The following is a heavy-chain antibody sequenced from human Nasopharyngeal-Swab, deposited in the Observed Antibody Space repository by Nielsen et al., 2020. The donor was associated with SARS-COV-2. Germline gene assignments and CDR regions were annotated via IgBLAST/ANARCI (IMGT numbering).Heavy chain of an antibody. D-gene: IGHD3-22*01. CDR2: VYYSGST. J-gene: IGHJ4*02. Sequence: PGKGLEWIGSVYYSGSTYYNPSLKSRVTISVETSKNQFSLKLTSVTAADTAVYYCARPGYDSSGNTSYLDYWGQGTLVTVSS. V-gene: IGHV4-39*01. CDR3: ARPGYDSSGNTSYLDY.